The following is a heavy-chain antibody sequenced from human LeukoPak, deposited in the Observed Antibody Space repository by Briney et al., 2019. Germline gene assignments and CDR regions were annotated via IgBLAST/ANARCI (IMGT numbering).Heavy chain of an antibody. V-gene: IGHV3-21*01. J-gene: IGHJ4*02. D-gene: IGHD5-12*01. CDR2: ISSSSSYI. Sequence: GGSLRLSCAASGFTFSSYSMNWVRQAPGEGLEWVSSISSSSSYIYYADSVKGRFTISRDNAKNSLYLQMNSLRAEDTAVYYCARVDSGYSGYGPFLNWGQGTLVTVSS. CDR1: GFTFSSYS. CDR3: ARVDSGYSGYGPFLN.